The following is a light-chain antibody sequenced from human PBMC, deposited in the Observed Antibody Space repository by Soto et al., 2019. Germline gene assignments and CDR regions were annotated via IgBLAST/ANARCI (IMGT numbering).Light chain of an antibody. V-gene: IGKV1-5*03. CDR1: QSISTW. CDR3: QHYNTLCT. J-gene: IGKJ1*01. Sequence: DIQMTQSPSTLSASVGDRVTITCRASQSISTWLAWYQQKPGKAPKLLIYKASKLESGVPSRFSGSGSGTQFTLTIRSMQPDDFATYYCQHYNTLCTFGQGTKVEIK. CDR2: KAS.